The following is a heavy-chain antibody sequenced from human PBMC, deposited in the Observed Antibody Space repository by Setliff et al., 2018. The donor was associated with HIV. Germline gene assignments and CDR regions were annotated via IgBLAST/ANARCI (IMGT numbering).Heavy chain of an antibody. Sequence: GGSLRLSCAASGFTFISYAMSWVRQAPGKGLEWVSTISASGNSPYYVDSVKGRFTISRDNSKNTLYLQMNSLRAEDTAVYYCARDQVANYYGSGIDYWGQGTLVTVSS. D-gene: IGHD3-10*01. CDR2: ISASGNSP. V-gene: IGHV3-23*01. CDR1: GFTFISYA. CDR3: ARDQVANYYGSGIDY. J-gene: IGHJ4*02.